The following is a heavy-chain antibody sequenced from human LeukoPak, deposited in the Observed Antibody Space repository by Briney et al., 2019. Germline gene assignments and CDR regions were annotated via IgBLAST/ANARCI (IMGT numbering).Heavy chain of an antibody. J-gene: IGHJ4*02. CDR1: GFTFTSYW. CDR2: IKQEGSEK. D-gene: IGHD6-19*01. CDR3: ARSGMAVAATPWD. V-gene: IGHV3-7*05. Sequence: GGSLRLSCAASGFTFTSYWMTWVRQAPGKGLEWVANIKQEGSEKYYVDSLKGRFTISRDNAKNSLYLQMNSLRAEDTAVYYCARSGMAVAATPWDWGQGTLVTVSS.